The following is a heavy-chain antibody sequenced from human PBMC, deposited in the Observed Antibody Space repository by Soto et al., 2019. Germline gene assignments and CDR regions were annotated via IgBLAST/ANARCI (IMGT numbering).Heavy chain of an antibody. V-gene: IGHV4-4*02. CDR2: IYHSGST. CDR1: GGSISSSNW. CDR3: ARVSGSYYYGMDV. D-gene: IGHD3-10*01. Sequence: QVQLQESGPGLVKPSGTLSLTCAVSGGSISSSNWWSWVRQPPGKGLEWIGEIYHSGSTNYNPSLKSRVTISVDKSNNQFSLTLSSVTAAATAVYYCARVSGSYYYGMDVWGQGTTVTVSS. J-gene: IGHJ6*02.